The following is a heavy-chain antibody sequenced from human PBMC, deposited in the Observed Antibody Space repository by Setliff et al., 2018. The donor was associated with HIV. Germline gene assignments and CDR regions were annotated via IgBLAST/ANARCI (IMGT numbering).Heavy chain of an antibody. CDR2: IFSSGST. J-gene: IGHJ5*02. Sequence: PSETLSLTCTVSGGSISSYCWNWIRQSPGRGLEWIGFIFSSGSTKYNPSLQSRVTMSIDTSKNQFSLKLTSVTAADTAVYYCARRIDNSGRFPDNNWFDTWGQGSLVPVCS. D-gene: IGHD3-10*01. CDR1: GGSISSYC. V-gene: IGHV4-4*09. CDR3: ARRIDNSGRFPDNNWFDT.